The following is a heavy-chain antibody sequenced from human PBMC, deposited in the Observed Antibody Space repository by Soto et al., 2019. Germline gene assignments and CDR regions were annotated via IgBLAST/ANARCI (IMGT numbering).Heavy chain of an antibody. CDR3: AAVPGDFDC. Sequence: SVKVSCKASGFTFASSSVQWVRQARGQGLEWIGWIVVGSGNTKYAERFHERVLITRDMSTSTAYMELSSLRSEDTAVYYCAAVPGDFDCWGQGTLVTVSS. V-gene: IGHV1-58*01. J-gene: IGHJ4*02. D-gene: IGHD1-1*01. CDR1: GFTFASSS. CDR2: IVVGSGNT.